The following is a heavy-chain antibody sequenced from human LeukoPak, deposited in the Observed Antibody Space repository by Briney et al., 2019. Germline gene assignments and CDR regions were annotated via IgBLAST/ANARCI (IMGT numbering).Heavy chain of an antibody. J-gene: IGHJ6*03. CDR2: MNPNSGNT. CDR1: GYTFTSYD. Sequence: ASVKVSRKASGYTFTSYDINWVRQATGQGLEWMGWMNPNSGNTGYAQKFQGRVTMTRNTSISTAYMELSSLRSEDTAVYYCSSSSRGYYYMDVWGKGTTVTVSS. CDR3: SSSSRGYYYMDV. D-gene: IGHD3-10*01. V-gene: IGHV1-8*01.